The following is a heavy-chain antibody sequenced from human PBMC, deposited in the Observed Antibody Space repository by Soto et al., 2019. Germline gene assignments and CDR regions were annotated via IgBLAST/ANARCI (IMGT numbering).Heavy chain of an antibody. CDR3: AKGSGSFNYYYYYYMDV. V-gene: IGHV3-33*06. CDR2: IWYDGSNK. Sequence: QVQLVESGGGVVQPGKSLRLSCAAYGLTFSSYGMHWVRQAPGKGLEWVALIWYDGSNKYYADSVKGRFTISRDNSKSTLYLQMNSLRAEDTAVYYCAKGSGSFNYYYYYYMDVWGKGTTVTVSS. CDR1: GLTFSSYG. D-gene: IGHD3-10*01. J-gene: IGHJ6*03.